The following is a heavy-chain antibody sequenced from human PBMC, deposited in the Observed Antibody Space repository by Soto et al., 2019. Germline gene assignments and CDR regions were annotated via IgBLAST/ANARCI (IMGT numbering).Heavy chain of an antibody. D-gene: IGHD6-13*01. V-gene: IGHV4-34*01. J-gene: IGHJ4*02. CDR3: ARGRSSSWYDY. Sequence: PSETLSVTCAVYGGSFSPDFWSWIRQPPGKGLEWIGEINHSGSTNYNPSLTRRATLSVDTSKNQFSLKLSSVTAADTAVYYCARGRSSSWYDYWGQGTLVTVSS. CDR2: INHSGST. CDR1: GGSFSPDF.